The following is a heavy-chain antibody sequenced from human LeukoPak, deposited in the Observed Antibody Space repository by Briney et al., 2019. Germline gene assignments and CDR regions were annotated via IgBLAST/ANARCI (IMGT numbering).Heavy chain of an antibody. CDR3: ARDGLYGWGAFDI. Sequence: SQTLSLTCTVSGGSISSGSYYWSWIRQPAGKGLEWIGRICTSGSTNYNPSLKSRVTISVDTSKNQFSLKLSSVTAADTAVYYCARDGLYGWGAFDIWGQGTMVTVSS. CDR1: GGSISSGSYY. D-gene: IGHD2-8*01. J-gene: IGHJ3*02. CDR2: ICTSGST. V-gene: IGHV4-61*02.